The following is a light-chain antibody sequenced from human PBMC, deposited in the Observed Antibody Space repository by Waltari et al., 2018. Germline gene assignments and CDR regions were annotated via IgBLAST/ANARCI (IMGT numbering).Light chain of an antibody. CDR1: SSDSGNYNL. V-gene: IGLV2-23*02. Sequence: QSALTQTATVSGSPGPSITISCSGTSSDSGNYNLVSWYRQHPGKAPTLIIYDVNKRPSGVSNRFSGSKSGNTAFLTISGLQTADEADYFCCSYAGSAVSVFGGGTKVTVL. J-gene: IGLJ3*02. CDR2: DVN. CDR3: CSYAGSAVSV.